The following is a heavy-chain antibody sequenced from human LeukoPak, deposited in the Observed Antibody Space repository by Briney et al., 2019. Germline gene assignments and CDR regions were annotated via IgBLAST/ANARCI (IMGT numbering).Heavy chain of an antibody. V-gene: IGHV3-23*01. CDR2: ISGRGDAS. D-gene: IGHD2-8*02. J-gene: IGHJ4*02. CDR3: ARVVPGTGFFY. Sequence: GGSLRLSCAASGFTFSSYVMTWVRQAPGKELEWVSVISGRGDASYYAGSVKGRFTISRDNAKNSLYLQMNSLRAEDTAVYYCARVVPGTGFFYWGQGTLVTVSS. CDR1: GFTFSSYV.